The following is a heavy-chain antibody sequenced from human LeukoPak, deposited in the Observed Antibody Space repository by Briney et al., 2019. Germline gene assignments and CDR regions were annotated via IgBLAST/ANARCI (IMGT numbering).Heavy chain of an antibody. CDR3: ARGHYHILTGYPIGDDH. CDR1: GYTFTNYG. J-gene: IGHJ4*02. CDR2: ISAYNGDT. V-gene: IGHV1-18*01. Sequence: RASVKVSCKASGYTFTNYGISWVRQAPGQGLEWMGWISAYNGDTNYAQKLQGRVTMTTDTSTNTAYMELRSLRSDDTAVYYCARGHYHILTGYPIGDDHWGQGTPVTVSS. D-gene: IGHD3-9*01.